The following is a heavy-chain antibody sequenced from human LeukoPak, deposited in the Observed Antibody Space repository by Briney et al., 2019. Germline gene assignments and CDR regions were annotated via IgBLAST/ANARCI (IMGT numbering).Heavy chain of an antibody. J-gene: IGHJ4*02. V-gene: IGHV3-30*02. CDR1: GFTFSSYW. D-gene: IGHD3/OR15-3a*01. CDR2: IQDDGTRQ. Sequence: GGSLRLSCAASGFTFSSYWMSWVRQAPGKGLEWVAFIQDDGTRQWYADSVRGRFTISRDSSQNTVFLQMNSLRTEDTAVYYCAQDFWTFRDYWGQGTLVIVSS. CDR3: AQDFWTFRDY.